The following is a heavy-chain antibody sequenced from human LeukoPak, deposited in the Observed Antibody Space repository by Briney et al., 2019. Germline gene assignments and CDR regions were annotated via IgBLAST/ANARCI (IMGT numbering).Heavy chain of an antibody. D-gene: IGHD6-13*01. CDR3: ARPHIAAAGKETYYFDY. J-gene: IGHJ4*02. V-gene: IGHV5-51*03. CDR1: RYSFTSYW. Sequence: PGESLKISCKGSRYSFTSYWIGWVRQMPGKGLEWMGIIYPGDSDTRYSPSFQGQVTISADKSISTAYLQWSSLKASDTAMYYCARPHIAAAGKETYYFDYWGQGTLVTVSS. CDR2: IYPGDSDT.